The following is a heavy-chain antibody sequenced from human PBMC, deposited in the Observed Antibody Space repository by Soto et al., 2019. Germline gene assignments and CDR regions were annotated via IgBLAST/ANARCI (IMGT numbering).Heavy chain of an antibody. CDR1: GGSISSGDYS. J-gene: IGHJ4*02. CDR3: AGVLGAVAGSRIDY. CDR2: IYYSGGT. V-gene: IGHV4-30-4*01. D-gene: IGHD6-19*01. Sequence: QVQLQESGPGLVKPSQTLSLTCTVSGGSISSGDYSWSWIRQPPGKGLEWIGYIYYSGGTYYNPSLKSRVTISVDTSKNQCSLKLSSVTAADTAVYYCAGVLGAVAGSRIDYWGQGTLVTVSS.